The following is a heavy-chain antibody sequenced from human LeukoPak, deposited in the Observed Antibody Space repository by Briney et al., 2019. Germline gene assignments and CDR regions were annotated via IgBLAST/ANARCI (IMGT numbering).Heavy chain of an antibody. V-gene: IGHV3-30*01. CDR1: GFTFSTYA. CDR2: ISSDGSNT. J-gene: IGHJ4*02. D-gene: IGHD3-10*01. Sequence: GGSLRLSCAASGFTFSTYAMHWVRQAPGKGLEWVAVISSDGSNTYYADSVKGRFTISRDNSKNTLYLQLNSLRAEDTAVYYCARDSTYYYASGSSGPHYFDYWGQGTLVTVSS. CDR3: ARDSTYYYASGSSGPHYFDY.